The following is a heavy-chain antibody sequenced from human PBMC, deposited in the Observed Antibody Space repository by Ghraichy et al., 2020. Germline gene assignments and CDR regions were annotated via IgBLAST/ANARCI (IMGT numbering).Heavy chain of an antibody. CDR2: IYYSGST. J-gene: IGHJ4*02. CDR3: ARQSSSGWSIFEFDY. D-gene: IGHD6-19*01. CDR1: GGSISSSSYY. Sequence: SETLSLTCTVSGGSISSSSYYWGWIRQPPGKGLEWIGSIYYSGSTYYNPSLKSRVTISVDTSKNQFSLKLSSVTAADTALYYCARQSSSGWSIFEFDYWGQGTLVTVSS. V-gene: IGHV4-39*01.